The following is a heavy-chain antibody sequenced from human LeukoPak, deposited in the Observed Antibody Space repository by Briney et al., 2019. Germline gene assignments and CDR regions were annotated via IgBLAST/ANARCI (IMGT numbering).Heavy chain of an antibody. D-gene: IGHD2-15*01. CDR3: ARGGDDIVVATYYYYYGMDV. CDR2: IYSGGST. J-gene: IGHJ6*02. Sequence: TGGSLRLSCAASGFTVSSKYMSWARHPPGKGREWESVIYSGGSTYYAASVKGRFTISRDNSKNTLYLQMNSLRAEDTAVYYCARGGDDIVVATYYYYYGMDVWGQGTTVTVSS. V-gene: IGHV3-53*01. CDR1: GFTVSSKY.